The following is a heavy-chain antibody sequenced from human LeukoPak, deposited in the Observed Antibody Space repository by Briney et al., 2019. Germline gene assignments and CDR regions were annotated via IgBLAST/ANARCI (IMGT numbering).Heavy chain of an antibody. CDR1: GGSISSSNYY. CDR3: ARNFSSGWFDY. V-gene: IGHV4-39*07. D-gene: IGHD6-19*01. Sequence: SETLSLTCTVSGGSISSSNYYWGWIRQPPGKGLEWIGSIHYSGSTSYNPSLKSRVTISVDTSKNQFSLKLSSVTAADTAVYYCARNFSSGWFDYWGQGILVTVSS. CDR2: IHYSGST. J-gene: IGHJ4*02.